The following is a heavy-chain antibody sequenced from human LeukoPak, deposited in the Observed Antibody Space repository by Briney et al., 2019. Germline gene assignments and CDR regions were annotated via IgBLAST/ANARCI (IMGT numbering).Heavy chain of an antibody. J-gene: IGHJ4*02. CDR2: ISSSSSTI. CDR3: ARQKYQRGPDVSYFDY. V-gene: IGHV3-48*01. Sequence: TGGSLRLSCAASGFTFSSYSMNWVRQAPGKGLEWVSYISSSSSTIYYADSVKGRFTISRDNAKNSLYLQMNSLRAEDTAVYCCARQKYQRGPDVSYFDYWGQGTLVTVSS. D-gene: IGHD2-8*01. CDR1: GFTFSSYS.